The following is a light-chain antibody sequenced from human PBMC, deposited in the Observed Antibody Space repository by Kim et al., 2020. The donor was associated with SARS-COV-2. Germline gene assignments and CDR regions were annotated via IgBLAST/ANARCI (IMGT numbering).Light chain of an antibody. CDR2: KAS. Sequence: SPSVGDRVPITCRASQSISNWLAWYQQKPGKAPKLLIYKASSLESGVPSRFSGSGSGTEFTLTISSLQPDDFATYYCQQYKSYSTFGQGTKVDIK. V-gene: IGKV1-5*03. J-gene: IGKJ1*01. CDR3: QQYKSYST. CDR1: QSISNW.